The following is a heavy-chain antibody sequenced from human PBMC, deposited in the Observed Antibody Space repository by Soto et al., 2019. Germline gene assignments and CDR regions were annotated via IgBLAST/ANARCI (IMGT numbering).Heavy chain of an antibody. CDR2: ITPILDIT. V-gene: IGHV1-69*02. CDR3: ARQGSGWDFDY. J-gene: IGHJ4*02. D-gene: IGHD6-19*01. CDR1: GGTFSSYT. Sequence: SVKVSCKASGGTFSSYTISWVRQAPGQGLEWMGRITPILDITNYAQNFQGRVTIAADKSTSTVYMELSSLRSEDAAVYYCARQGSGWDFDYWGQGTLVTVSS.